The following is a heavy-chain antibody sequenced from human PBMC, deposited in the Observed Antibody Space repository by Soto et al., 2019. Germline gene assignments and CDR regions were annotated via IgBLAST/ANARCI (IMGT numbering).Heavy chain of an antibody. Sequence: GGSLRLSCAASGVTVSSSYMSWVRQAPGKGMEWVAIVFSDGKTYHADSGKGRFPVSRDNSKNTLDLQMNSLRAEDTAVYYCAKGVFYCCGQGSLVTVSS. CDR1: GVTVSSSY. V-gene: IGHV3-53*01. D-gene: IGHD2-15*01. CDR3: AKGVFYC. CDR2: VFSDGKT. J-gene: IGHJ4*02.